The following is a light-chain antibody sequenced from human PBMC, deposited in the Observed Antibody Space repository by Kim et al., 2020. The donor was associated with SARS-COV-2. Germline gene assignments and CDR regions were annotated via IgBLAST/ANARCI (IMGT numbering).Light chain of an antibody. V-gene: IGKV3-20*01. CDR1: QSVSGSY. CDR2: GAS. CDR3: QQYGSSPQT. J-gene: IGKJ1*01. Sequence: SPGERATLTCRASQSVSGSYLAWYQQKPGQAPRLIIYGASSRAAAIPDRFSGSGSGTDFTLTISRLEPEDFAVYSCQQYGSSPQTFGQGTKVDIK.